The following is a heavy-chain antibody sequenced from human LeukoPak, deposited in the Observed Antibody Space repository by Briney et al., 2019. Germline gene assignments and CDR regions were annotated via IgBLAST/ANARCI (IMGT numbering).Heavy chain of an antibody. V-gene: IGHV3-48*01. Sequence: PGGSLRLSCAASGFTFSSYSMNWVRQAPGKGLEWVSYISSSSSTIYYADSVKGRFTISRDNSKNTLYLQMNSLRAEDTAVYYCAKQPLPYCSSTSCYYYFDYWGQGTLVTVSS. CDR1: GFTFSSYS. J-gene: IGHJ4*02. D-gene: IGHD2-2*01. CDR2: ISSSSSTI. CDR3: AKQPLPYCSSTSCYYYFDY.